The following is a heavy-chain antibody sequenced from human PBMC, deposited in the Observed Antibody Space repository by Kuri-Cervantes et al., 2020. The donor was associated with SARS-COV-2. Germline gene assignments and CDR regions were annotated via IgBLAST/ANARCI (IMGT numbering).Heavy chain of an antibody. J-gene: IGHJ5*02. D-gene: IGHD6-19*01. CDR1: GGSFSGYY. Sequence: SETLSLTCAVYGGSFSGYYWSWIRRPPGKGLEWIGEINHSGSTNYNPSLKSRVTISVDTSKNQFPLKLSSVTAADTAVYYCARDQGWLDPWWFDPWGQGTLVTVSS. CDR2: INHSGST. CDR3: ARDQGWLDPWWFDP. V-gene: IGHV4-34*01.